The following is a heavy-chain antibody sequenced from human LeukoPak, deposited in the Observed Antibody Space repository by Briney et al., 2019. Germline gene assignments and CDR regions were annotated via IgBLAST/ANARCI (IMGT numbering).Heavy chain of an antibody. Sequence: ASVKVSCKASGYTFTSYYMHWVRQAPGQGLEWMGIINPSGGSTSYAQKFQGRVTMTRDTSTSTVYMEVSSLRSADTALYFCARDPEANWAFFDHWGQGTLVTVSS. J-gene: IGHJ4*02. CDR1: GYTFTSYY. D-gene: IGHD7-27*01. CDR2: INPSGGST. V-gene: IGHV1-46*01. CDR3: ARDPEANWAFFDH.